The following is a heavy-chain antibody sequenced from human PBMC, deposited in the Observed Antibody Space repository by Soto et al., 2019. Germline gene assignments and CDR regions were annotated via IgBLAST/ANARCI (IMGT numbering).Heavy chain of an antibody. CDR2: IYYSGTT. CDR1: GGSISSYY. CDR3: AGGGRGGSGEILSDVDN. V-gene: IGHV4-59*08. J-gene: IGHJ4*02. Sequence: QVQLQESGPGLVKPSETLSLTCTVSGGSISSYYWSWIRQPPGKGLEWIGYIYYSGTTIYNPALESRVTISVTASKDQSSLKLSSVTAADTAVYYCAGGGRGGSGEILSDVDNGGQGTLVTVSS. D-gene: IGHD3-10*01.